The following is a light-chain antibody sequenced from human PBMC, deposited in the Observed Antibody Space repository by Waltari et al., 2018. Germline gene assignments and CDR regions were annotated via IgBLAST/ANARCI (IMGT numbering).Light chain of an antibody. CDR1: QSISSY. V-gene: IGKV1-39*01. CDR3: QQSYRTPGT. Sequence: DIQMTQSPSSLSASVGDRVTITCRASQSISSYLNWYQQKPGKAPKLLIYAASSLQSGVPSRFSGSGSGTDFTLTISSLPPEDFATYYCQQSYRTPGTFGGGTKVEIK. J-gene: IGKJ4*01. CDR2: AAS.